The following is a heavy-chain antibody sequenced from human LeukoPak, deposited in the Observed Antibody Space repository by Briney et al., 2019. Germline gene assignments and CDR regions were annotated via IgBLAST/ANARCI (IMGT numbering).Heavy chain of an antibody. CDR2: IYYSGST. CDR1: GGSISTYY. V-gene: IGHV4-59*01. J-gene: IGHJ4*02. D-gene: IGHD5-12*01. CDR3: AREGGFSDAFDY. Sequence: SETLSLTCTVSGGSISTYYWSWIRQPPGKGLEWIGYIYYSGSTNYNPSLKSRVTISVDTSKNQFSLKLSSVTAADTAVYYCAREGGFSDAFDYWGQGTLVTVSS.